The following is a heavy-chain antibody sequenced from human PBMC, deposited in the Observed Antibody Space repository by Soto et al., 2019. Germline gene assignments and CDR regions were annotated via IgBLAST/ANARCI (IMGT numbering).Heavy chain of an antibody. CDR3: AKDLTVVVVAATHFDY. V-gene: IGHV3-23*01. CDR1: GFTFSSYA. J-gene: IGHJ4*02. CDR2: INGSGGST. D-gene: IGHD2-15*01. Sequence: GGSLRLSCAASGFTFSSYAMSWVRQAPGKGLEWVSAINGSGGSTYYADSGKGRFTISRDNSKNTLYLQMNSLRAEDTAVYYCAKDLTVVVVAATHFDYWGQGTLVTVSS.